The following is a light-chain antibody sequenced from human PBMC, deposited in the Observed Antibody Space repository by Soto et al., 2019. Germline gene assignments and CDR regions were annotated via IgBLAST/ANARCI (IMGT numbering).Light chain of an antibody. CDR1: SGSIARNY. Sequence: NFMLTQPHSVSEAPGKTVTISCTRSSGSIARNYVQWYQQRPGSAPTTLIYEDSERPSGVPDRFSGSIDSSSNSASLTISGRKTEDEADYCGQSYDSINPVVFGGGTKVTVL. CDR3: QSYDSINPVV. J-gene: IGLJ2*01. V-gene: IGLV6-57*04. CDR2: EDS.